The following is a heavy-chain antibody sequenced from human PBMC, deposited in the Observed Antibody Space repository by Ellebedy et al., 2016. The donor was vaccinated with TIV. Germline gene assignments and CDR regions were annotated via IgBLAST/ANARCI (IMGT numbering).Heavy chain of an antibody. CDR3: ASSSVLVHSYQLLLHY. V-gene: IGHV1-46*01. J-gene: IGHJ4*02. D-gene: IGHD2-2*01. CDR2: INPSGGST. CDR1: GYTFTSYY. Sequence: ASVKVSCXASGYTFTSYYMHWVRQAPGQGLEWMGIINPSGGSTSYAQKFQGRVTMTRDTSTSTVHMELSSLRSEDTAVYYCASSSVLVHSYQLLLHYWGQGTLVTVSS.